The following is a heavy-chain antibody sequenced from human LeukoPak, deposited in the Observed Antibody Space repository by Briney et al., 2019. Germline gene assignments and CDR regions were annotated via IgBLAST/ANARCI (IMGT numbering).Heavy chain of an antibody. CDR3: ARGSGYFDH. CDR1: GFTFKNFA. D-gene: IGHD3-3*01. V-gene: IGHV3-30*04. Sequence: GGSLRLSCAASGFTFKNFAMLWVRQAPGKGLAWVTLISSDGSRQNYADSVTGRFTISRDNSRNTLFLQMNSLRPEDTAVYYCARGSGYFDHWGQGTLVTVSS. CDR2: ISSDGSRQ. J-gene: IGHJ4*02.